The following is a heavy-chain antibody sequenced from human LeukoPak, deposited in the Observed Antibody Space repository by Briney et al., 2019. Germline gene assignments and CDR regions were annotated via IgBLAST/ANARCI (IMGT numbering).Heavy chain of an antibody. D-gene: IGHD2-2*01. CDR1: GFTFSSYS. CDR3: ARDKLAGYQLLRKVTGSDY. CDR2: ISSSSSYI. Sequence: GGSLRLSCAASGFTFSSYSMNWVRQAPGKGLEWVSSISSSSSYIYYADSVKGRFTISRDNAKNSLYLQMNSLRAEDTAVYYCARDKLAGYQLLRKVTGSDYWGQGTLVTVSS. V-gene: IGHV3-21*01. J-gene: IGHJ4*02.